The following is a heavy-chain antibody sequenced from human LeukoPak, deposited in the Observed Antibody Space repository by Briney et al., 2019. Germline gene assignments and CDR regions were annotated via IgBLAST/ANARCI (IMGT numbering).Heavy chain of an antibody. V-gene: IGHV4-59*11. CDR2: IYYSGST. J-gene: IGHJ6*03. CDR3: ARATSFRHYYYYMDV. D-gene: IGHD2/OR15-2a*01. Sequence: SETLSLTCTVSGGSISSHFWSWIRQPPGKGLEWIAYIYYSGSTDYNPSLKSRVTISVDTSKNQFSLKLSSVTAADTAVYYCARATSFRHYYYYMDVWGKGTTVTVSS. CDR1: GGSISSHF.